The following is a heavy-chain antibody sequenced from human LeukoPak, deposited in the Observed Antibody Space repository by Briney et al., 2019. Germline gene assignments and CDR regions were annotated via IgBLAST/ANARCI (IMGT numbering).Heavy chain of an antibody. Sequence: GGSLRLSCAASGFTFSSYSLNWVRQAPGKGLEWVSSISSSSSYIYYADSVKGRFTISRDNAKNSLYLQMNSLRAEDTAVYYCVGCSGGSCSDFDYWGRGTLVTVSS. CDR1: GFTFSSYS. V-gene: IGHV3-21*01. D-gene: IGHD2-15*01. CDR3: VGCSGGSCSDFDY. J-gene: IGHJ4*02. CDR2: ISSSSSYI.